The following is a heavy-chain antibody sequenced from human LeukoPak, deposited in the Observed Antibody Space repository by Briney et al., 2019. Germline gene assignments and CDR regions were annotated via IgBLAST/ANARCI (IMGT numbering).Heavy chain of an antibody. CDR2: INPSGGST. J-gene: IGHJ5*02. CDR1: GYTFTSYY. Sequence: GASVKVSCKASGYTFTSYYMHWVRQAPGQGLEWMGIINPSGGSTNYAQKLQGRVTMTTDTSTSTAYMELRSLRSDDTAVYYCARVNYGSGSFRATWFDPWGQGTLVTVSS. V-gene: IGHV1-46*01. D-gene: IGHD3-10*01. CDR3: ARVNYGSGSFRATWFDP.